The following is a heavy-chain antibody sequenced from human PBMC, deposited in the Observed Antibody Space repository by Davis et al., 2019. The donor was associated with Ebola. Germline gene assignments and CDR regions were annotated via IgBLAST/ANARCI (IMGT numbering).Heavy chain of an antibody. D-gene: IGHD5-24*01. CDR3: ARDPLEMATNRGPYYYYYGMDV. Sequence: SETLSLTCAVYGGSFSGYYWSWIRQPPGKGLEWIGEINHSGSTNYNPSLKSRVTISVDTSKNQFSLKLSSVTAADTAVYYCARDPLEMATNRGPYYYYYGMDVWGQGTTVTVSS. CDR1: GGSFSGYY. CDR2: INHSGST. V-gene: IGHV4-34*01. J-gene: IGHJ6*02.